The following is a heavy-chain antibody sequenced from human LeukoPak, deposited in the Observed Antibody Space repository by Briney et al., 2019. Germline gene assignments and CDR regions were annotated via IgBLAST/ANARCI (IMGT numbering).Heavy chain of an antibody. V-gene: IGHV3-21*01. CDR3: ARIVAAAPYGMDV. J-gene: IGHJ6*02. CDR1: GFTFSSYI. CDR2: ISSRSNYI. D-gene: IGHD6-25*01. Sequence: PGGSLRLSCLASGFTFSSYIMNWVRQAPGKGLEWVSAISSRSNYIYYADSVKGRFTISRDNAKNSLYVQMNSLRAEDTAVYYCARIVAAAPYGMDVWGQGTMVTVSS.